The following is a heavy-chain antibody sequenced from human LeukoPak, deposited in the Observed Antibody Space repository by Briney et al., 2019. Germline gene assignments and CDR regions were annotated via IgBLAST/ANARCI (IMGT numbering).Heavy chain of an antibody. CDR3: ARDVHYYDSSGYGY. Sequence: QSGGSLRLSCAASGFTFSSYEMNWVRQAPGKGLEWVSYISSSGTTIYYADSVKGRFTISRDNAKNSLYLQMNSLRAEDTAVYYCARDVHYYDSSGYGYWGQGTLVTVSS. V-gene: IGHV3-48*03. D-gene: IGHD3-22*01. CDR1: GFTFSSYE. CDR2: ISSSGTTI. J-gene: IGHJ4*02.